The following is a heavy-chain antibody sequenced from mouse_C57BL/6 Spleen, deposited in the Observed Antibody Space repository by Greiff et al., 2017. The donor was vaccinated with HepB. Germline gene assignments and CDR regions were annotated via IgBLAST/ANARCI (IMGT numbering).Heavy chain of an antibody. CDR3: ARHEDGSYGNYFDY. V-gene: IGHV1-62-2*01. CDR1: GYTFTEYT. D-gene: IGHD1-1*02. CDR2: FYPGSGSI. J-gene: IGHJ2*01. Sequence: QVQLQQSGAELVKPGASVKLSCKASGYTFTEYTIHWVKQRSGQGLEWIGWFYPGSGSIKYNEKFKDKATLTEDKTSSTVYMERSRLTSEDSAVYFCARHEDGSYGNYFDYWGQGTTLTISS.